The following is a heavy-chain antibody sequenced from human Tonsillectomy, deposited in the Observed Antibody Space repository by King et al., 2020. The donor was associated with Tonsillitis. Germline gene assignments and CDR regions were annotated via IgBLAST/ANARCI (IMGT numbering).Heavy chain of an antibody. V-gene: IGHV3-11*01. CDR2: ISNSGTLI. J-gene: IGHJ4*02. CDR3: ASGYDYVWGSYRYTGYFED. D-gene: IGHD3-16*02. CDR1: GFTFSDYY. Sequence: QLQLVQSGGGLVKPGGSLRLSCAASGFTFSDYYMSWIRQAPGKGLEWVSYISNSGTLIYYADSVKGRFTISRDNAKNSVYLQMNSLRAEDTAVYYCASGYDYVWGSYRYTGYFEDWGQGTLVTVSS.